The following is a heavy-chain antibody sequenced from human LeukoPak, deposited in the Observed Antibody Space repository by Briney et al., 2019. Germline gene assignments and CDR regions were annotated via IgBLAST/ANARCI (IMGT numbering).Heavy chain of an antibody. V-gene: IGHV4-34*01. CDR3: AREARPRDYCIAVAGRASYFDY. CDR2: INNSGST. J-gene: IGHJ4*02. CDR1: GGSFSSYY. Sequence: SETLSLTCAVSGGSFSSYYWSWIRQPPGKGLEWIGDINNSGSTNYNPSLKSRVTISVDTSKNQFSLKLSSVTAADTAVYYCAREARPRDYCIAVAGRASYFDYWGQGTLVTVSS. D-gene: IGHD6-19*01.